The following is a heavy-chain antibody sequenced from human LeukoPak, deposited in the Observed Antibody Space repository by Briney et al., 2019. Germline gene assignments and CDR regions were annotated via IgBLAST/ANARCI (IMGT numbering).Heavy chain of an antibody. J-gene: IGHJ4*02. CDR2: IRYDGSNK. CDR1: GFAFSSYG. Sequence: GGSLRLSCAASGFAFSSYGMHWVRQAPGKGLEWVAFIRYDGSNKYYADFVKGRFTISRDNSKNTLYLQMNSLRAEDTAVYYCAKGFVEMATILAYWGQGTLVTVSS. V-gene: IGHV3-30*02. CDR3: AKGFVEMATILAY. D-gene: IGHD5-24*01.